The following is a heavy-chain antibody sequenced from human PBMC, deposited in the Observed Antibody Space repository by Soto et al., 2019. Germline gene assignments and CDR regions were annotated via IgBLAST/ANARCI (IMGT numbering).Heavy chain of an antibody. CDR1: GFSFTTYV. D-gene: IGHD1-26*01. CDR2: ISHDGSYK. CDR3: AKWLLAIVGTTLPRDAFNI. V-gene: IGHV3-30*18. Sequence: PGGSLRLSGAASGFSFTTYVMHWVRQAPGKGLEWVAVISHDGSYKYYGDAVKGRFTISRDTSKNAVYLEMNSLRPEDTAVYYCAKWLLAIVGTTLPRDAFNIGGRGTMVTGSS. J-gene: IGHJ3*02.